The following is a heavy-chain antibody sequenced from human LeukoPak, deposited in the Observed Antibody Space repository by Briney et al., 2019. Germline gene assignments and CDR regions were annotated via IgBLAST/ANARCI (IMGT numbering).Heavy chain of an antibody. Sequence: GGSLRLSCATSGFAFSSYTMNWVRQAPGKGLEWVSSISSSSIYRYSADSVKGRFTISRDNAKNSLYLQMNSLRAEDTAVYYCARGRKTWLLTYYFDYWGQGTLVTVSS. V-gene: IGHV3-21*01. D-gene: IGHD5-12*01. CDR1: GFAFSSYT. J-gene: IGHJ4*02. CDR2: ISSSSIYR. CDR3: ARGRKTWLLTYYFDY.